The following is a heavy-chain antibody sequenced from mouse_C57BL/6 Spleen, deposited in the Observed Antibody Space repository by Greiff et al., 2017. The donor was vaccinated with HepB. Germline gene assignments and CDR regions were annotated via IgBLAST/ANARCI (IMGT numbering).Heavy chain of an antibody. D-gene: IGHD4-1*01. CDR3: ARRVTGGGGSFDY. J-gene: IGHJ2*01. Sequence: VQLQQSGPELVKPGASVKIPCKASGYTFNDYNMDWVKQSHGKSLEWIGDINPNNGGTIYNQKFKGKATLTVDKSSSTDYMELRRLTSEDTAVYYCARRVTGGGGSFDYWGQGTTLTVSS. CDR1: GYTFNDYN. V-gene: IGHV1-18*01. CDR2: INPNNGGT.